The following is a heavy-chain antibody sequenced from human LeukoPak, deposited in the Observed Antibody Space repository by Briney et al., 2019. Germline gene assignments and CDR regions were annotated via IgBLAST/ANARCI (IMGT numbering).Heavy chain of an antibody. CDR2: IIPIFGTA. CDR1: GGTFSSYA. J-gene: IGHJ4*02. CDR3: ARAADRGGSGSYRVYYFDY. Sequence: EASVKVSCKASGGTFSSYAISWVRQAPGQGLEWMGGIIPIFGTANYAQKFQGRVTITTDESTSTAYMELSSLRSEDTAVYYCARAADRGGSGSYRVYYFDYWGQGTLVTVSS. V-gene: IGHV1-69*05. D-gene: IGHD3-10*01.